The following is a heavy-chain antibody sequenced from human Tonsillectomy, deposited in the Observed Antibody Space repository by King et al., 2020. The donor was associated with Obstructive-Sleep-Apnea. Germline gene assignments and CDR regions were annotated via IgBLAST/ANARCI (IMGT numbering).Heavy chain of an antibody. D-gene: IGHD6-19*01. Sequence: VQLVESGVGLVQPGRSLILSCGASGFTFDDYFMHWGRQARGKGLEWVSQIWLNSARFGYADSVKGRFTISRDNAKNSLYLQMTSLRPEDTALYYCAKDITIASSGIYFDYWGQGTLVTVSS. J-gene: IGHJ4*02. V-gene: IGHV3-9*01. CDR1: GFTFDDYF. CDR2: IWLNSARF. CDR3: AKDITIASSGIYFDY.